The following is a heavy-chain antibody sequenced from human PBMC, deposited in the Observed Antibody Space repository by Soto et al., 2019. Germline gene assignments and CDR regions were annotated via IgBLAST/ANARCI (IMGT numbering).Heavy chain of an antibody. Sequence: QVQLVQSGAEVKKPGASVKVSCKASGYIFTSYYMHWVRQAPGQGLEWMGIINPSGGSTTSAQKFQGRVTMTRDTSTSTFYMELSSLRSEDTAVYYCARGYCSTTSCSVSYYYYGMDVWGQGTTVTVSS. CDR2: INPSGGST. D-gene: IGHD2-2*01. CDR1: GYIFTSYY. V-gene: IGHV1-46*01. J-gene: IGHJ6*02. CDR3: ARGYCSTTSCSVSYYYYGMDV.